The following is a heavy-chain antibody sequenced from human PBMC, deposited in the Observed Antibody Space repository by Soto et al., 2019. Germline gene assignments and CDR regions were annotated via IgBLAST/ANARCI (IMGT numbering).Heavy chain of an antibody. CDR2: IHSDGGT. CDR1: GFNVIYNY. CDR3: GSIAAAAGFDP. Sequence: EVQLVERGGGLIQPGGSLRLSCAASGFNVIYNYMSWVRQAPGKGLEWVSIIHSDGGTHYADSVRGRFTISRDISRNTIYLQMNSLRADDTAVYYCGSIAAAAGFDPWGQGTLVTVSS. J-gene: IGHJ5*02. V-gene: IGHV3-53*02. D-gene: IGHD6-25*01.